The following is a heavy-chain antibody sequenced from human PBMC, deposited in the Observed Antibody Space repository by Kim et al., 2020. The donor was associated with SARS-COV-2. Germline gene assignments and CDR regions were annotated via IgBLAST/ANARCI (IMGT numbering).Heavy chain of an antibody. D-gene: IGHD1-7*01. J-gene: IGHJ4*01. CDR2: VSTDGSIP. Sequence: GGSLRLSCEASGFTLSHYVMHWVRQDPGKGLEWVAGVSTDGSIPYYAGFVRDRITISRDNSRNTLYLQLNSLNTADTSVYYCAREGNYGLGSGFDYWGHGALVTVSS. CDR1: GFTLSHYV. CDR3: AREGNYGLGSGFDY. V-gene: IGHV3-30*04.